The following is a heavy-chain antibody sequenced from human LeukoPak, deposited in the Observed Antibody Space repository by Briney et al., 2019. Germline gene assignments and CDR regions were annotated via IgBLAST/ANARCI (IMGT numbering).Heavy chain of an antibody. CDR2: ISYDGSNK. V-gene: IGHV3-30*18. D-gene: IGHD2-2*01. CDR1: GFTFSSYG. CDR3: AKTLGYCSSTSCYRDYYYYGMDV. Sequence: PGGSLRLSCAASGFTFSSYGMHWVRQAPGKGLEWVAVISYDGSNKYYADSVKGRFTISRDNSKNTLYLQMNSLRAEGTAVYYCAKTLGYCSSTSCYRDYYYYGMDVWGQGTTVTVSS. J-gene: IGHJ6*02.